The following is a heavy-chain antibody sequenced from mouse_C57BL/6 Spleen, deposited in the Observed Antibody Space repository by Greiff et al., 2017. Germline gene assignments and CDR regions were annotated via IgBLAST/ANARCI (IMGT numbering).Heavy chain of an antibody. J-gene: IGHJ4*01. CDR2: IYPGSGNT. CDR1: GYSFTSYY. D-gene: IGHD2-4*01. V-gene: IGHV1-66*01. CDR3: ARSSLYYDYESAMDY. Sequence: QVQLQQPGAELVKPGASVKLSCKASGYSFTSYYIHWVKQRPGQGLEWIGWIYPGSGNTKYNEKFKGKATLTADTSSSTAYMQLSSLTSEDSAVYYCARSSLYYDYESAMDYWGQGTSVTVSS.